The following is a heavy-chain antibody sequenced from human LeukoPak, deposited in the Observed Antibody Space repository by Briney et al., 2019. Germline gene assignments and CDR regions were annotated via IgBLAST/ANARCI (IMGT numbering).Heavy chain of an antibody. V-gene: IGHV1-8*01. CDR2: MNPNSGNT. Sequence: ASVKVSCKASGYTFTSYDINWVRQATGQGLEWMGWMNPNSGNTGYAQEFQGRVTMTRNTSISTAYMELSSLRSEDTAVYYCARGGITMVRGVRYYGMDVWGQGTTVTVSS. J-gene: IGHJ6*02. D-gene: IGHD3-10*01. CDR1: GYTFTSYD. CDR3: ARGGITMVRGVRYYGMDV.